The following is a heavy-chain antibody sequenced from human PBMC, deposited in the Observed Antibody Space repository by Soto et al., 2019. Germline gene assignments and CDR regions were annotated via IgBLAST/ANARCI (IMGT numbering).Heavy chain of an antibody. D-gene: IGHD3-3*01. CDR3: AIINYDFWSGYYRPSDY. J-gene: IGHJ4*02. Sequence: SVKVSCKASGYTFTSYGISWVRQAPGQGPEWMGWISAYNGNTNYAQKLQGRVTMTTDTSTSTAYMELRSLRPDDTAVYYCAIINYDFWSGYYRPSDYWGQGTLVTVSS. CDR2: ISAYNGNT. CDR1: GYTFTSYG. V-gene: IGHV1-18*01.